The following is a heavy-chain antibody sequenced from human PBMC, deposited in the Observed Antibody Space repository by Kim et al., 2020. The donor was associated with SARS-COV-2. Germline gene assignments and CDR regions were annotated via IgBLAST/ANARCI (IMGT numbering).Heavy chain of an antibody. Sequence: NTKYLQKFQGKVTISRDTAASNAYMELYSLRSEDTAVYYCARDRGVGFDYWGQGTLVTVSS. CDR3: ARDRGVGFDY. CDR2: NT. J-gene: IGHJ4*02. D-gene: IGHD3-10*01. V-gene: IGHV1-3*01.